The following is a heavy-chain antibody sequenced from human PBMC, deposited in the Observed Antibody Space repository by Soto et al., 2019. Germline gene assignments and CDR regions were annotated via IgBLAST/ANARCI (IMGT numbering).Heavy chain of an antibody. D-gene: IGHD6-13*01. CDR3: ARERGVGQQLVTDY. CDR2: INAGNGNT. Sequence: ASVKVSCKASGYTFTSYAMHWVRQAPGQRLEWMGWINAGNGNTKYSQKFQGRVTITRDTSASTAYMELSSLRSEDTAVYYCARERGVGQQLVTDYWGQGTLVTVSS. CDR1: GYTFTSYA. V-gene: IGHV1-3*01. J-gene: IGHJ4*02.